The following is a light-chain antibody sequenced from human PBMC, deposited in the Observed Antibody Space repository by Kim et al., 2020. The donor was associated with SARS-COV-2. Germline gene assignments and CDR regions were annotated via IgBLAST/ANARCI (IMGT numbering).Light chain of an antibody. CDR2: GKN. V-gene: IGLV3-19*01. J-gene: IGLJ2*01. Sequence: SSELTQDPAVSVALGQTVRITCQGDSLRSYYATWYQQKPGQAPILVIYGKNNRPSGIPDRFSGSSSGNTASLTITGTQAGDEADYYRNSRGSNDHVVFGG. CDR3: NSRGSNDHVV. CDR1: SLRSYY.